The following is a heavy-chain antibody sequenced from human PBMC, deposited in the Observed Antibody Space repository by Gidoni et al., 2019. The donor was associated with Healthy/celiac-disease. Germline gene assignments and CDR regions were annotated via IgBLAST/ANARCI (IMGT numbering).Heavy chain of an antibody. CDR1: GCAISSGGYY. D-gene: IGHD3-10*01. Sequence: QVQLQESGPGLVKPSQTLSLTCTVSGCAISSGGYYWSWIRQHPGKVLEWIGYIYYSGSTYYNPSLKSRVTISVDTSKNQFSLKLSSVTAADTAVYYCARGKGTQGNYFDYWGQGTLVTVSS. J-gene: IGHJ4*02. CDR2: IYYSGST. V-gene: IGHV4-31*03. CDR3: ARGKGTQGNYFDY.